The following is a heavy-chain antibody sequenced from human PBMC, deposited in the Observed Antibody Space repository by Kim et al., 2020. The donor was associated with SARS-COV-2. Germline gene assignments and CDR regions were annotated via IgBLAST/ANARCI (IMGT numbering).Heavy chain of an antibody. CDR3: PRHEDLDYYGLDV. V-gene: IGHV4-39*01. CDR2: INYSGST. Sequence: SETLSLTCTVSGGSMRSSTHYWGWIRRPPGKGLEWIGSINYSGSTYYNPSLKSRVTISVDTSKNQFSLKVSSVTATDTAVYYCPRHEDLDYYGLDVWGQGTTVTVSS. J-gene: IGHJ6*01. CDR1: GGSMRSSTHY.